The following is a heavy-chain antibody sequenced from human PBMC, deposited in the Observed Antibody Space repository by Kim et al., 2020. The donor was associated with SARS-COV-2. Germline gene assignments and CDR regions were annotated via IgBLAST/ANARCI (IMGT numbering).Heavy chain of an antibody. CDR1: GGSFSGYY. V-gene: IGHV4-34*01. J-gene: IGHJ5*01. CDR3: ERDLPPDA. CDR2: INHSGSN. Sequence: SETLSLTCAVYGGSFSGYYWSWIRQPPGKGLEWIGEINHSGSNNYNPSLKSRVTISVDTSKNQFSLKVSSVTAADTAVYYCERDLPPDAWGHGTLVTVSS. D-gene: IGHD2-2*01.